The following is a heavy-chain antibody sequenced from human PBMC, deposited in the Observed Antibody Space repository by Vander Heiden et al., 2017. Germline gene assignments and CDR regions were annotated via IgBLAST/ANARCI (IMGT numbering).Heavy chain of an antibody. CDR1: GFPFNTYT. CDR2: IRGSGDST. CDR3: AMDSSGWQVDS. Sequence: EVQLLESGGGLVQPGGSLRLSCTASGFPFNTYTMSWVRQAPGKGLDWVSSIRGSGDSTYYADSVKGRFTISRDNSKNTVFLQMNSLRADDTAIYYCAMDSSGWQVDSWGQGTLVTVSS. J-gene: IGHJ4*02. D-gene: IGHD6-19*01. V-gene: IGHV3-23*01.